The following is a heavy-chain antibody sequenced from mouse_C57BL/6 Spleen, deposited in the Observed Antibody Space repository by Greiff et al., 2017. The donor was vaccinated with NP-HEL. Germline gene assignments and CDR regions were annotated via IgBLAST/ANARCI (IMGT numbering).Heavy chain of an antibody. CDR2: ISYDGSN. D-gene: IGHD1-1*01. CDR1: GYSITSGYY. J-gene: IGHJ3*01. Sequence: DVQLVESGPGLVKPSQSLSLTCSVTGYSITSGYYWNWIRQFPGNKLEWMGYISYDGSNNYNPSLKNRISITRDTSKNQFFLKLNSVTTEDTATYYCARDGGNYYGSSYAYWGQGTLVTVSA. CDR3: ARDGGNYYGSSYAY. V-gene: IGHV3-6*01.